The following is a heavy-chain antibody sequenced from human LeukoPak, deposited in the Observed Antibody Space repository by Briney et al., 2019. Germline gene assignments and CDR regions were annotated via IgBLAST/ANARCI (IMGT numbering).Heavy chain of an antibody. D-gene: IGHD6-13*01. CDR3: TRQSGAAAIDY. CDR1: GFTFSGSA. J-gene: IGHJ4*02. CDR2: IRSKANSYAT. V-gene: IGHV3-73*01. Sequence: GGSLRLSCAASGFTFSGSAMPWARQASGKGLEWVGRIRSKANSYATAYAASVKGRFTISRDDSKNTAYLQMNSLKTEDTAVYYCTRQSGAAAIDYWGQGTLVTVSS.